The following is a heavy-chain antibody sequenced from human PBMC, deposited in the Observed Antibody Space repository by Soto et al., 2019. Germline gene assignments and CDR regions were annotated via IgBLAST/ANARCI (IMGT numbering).Heavy chain of an antibody. D-gene: IGHD1-26*01. Sequence: PGGSLRRSSAASGFTFSDYAMSWVRRAPGKGLEWVSAISVSGGSTHYAASVKGRFTISRDNSKNTVSLQMSGLRAEDTAGYYCAKKVSVAACTQIDTRAQGNLVPISS. V-gene: IGHV3-23*01. CDR1: GFTFSDYA. CDR3: AKKVSVAACTQIDT. J-gene: IGHJ5*02. CDR2: ISVSGGST.